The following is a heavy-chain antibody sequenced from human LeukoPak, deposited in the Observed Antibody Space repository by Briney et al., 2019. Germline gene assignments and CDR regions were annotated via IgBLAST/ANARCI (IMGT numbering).Heavy chain of an antibody. J-gene: IGHJ3*02. CDR3: ATFKQLAGPFDAFDI. CDR1: GYSISSGYY. V-gene: IGHV4-38-2*02. Sequence: PSETLSLTCTVSGYSISSGYYWGWIRQPPGKGLEWIGSISHSGSTYYNPSLKSRVTMSVDTSQNQFSLKLSSVTAADTAVYYCATFKQLAGPFDAFDIWGQGTMVTVSS. CDR2: ISHSGST. D-gene: IGHD6-6*01.